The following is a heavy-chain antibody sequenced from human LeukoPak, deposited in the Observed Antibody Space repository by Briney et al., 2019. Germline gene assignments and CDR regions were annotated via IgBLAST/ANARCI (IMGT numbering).Heavy chain of an antibody. CDR1: GGSISSYY. D-gene: IGHD2-2*01. CDR3: ARDQGTYCSGTSCYGGGFDY. CDR2: IYYSGST. V-gene: IGHV4-59*01. Sequence: SQTLSLTCAVSGGSISSYYWSWIRQPPGKGLEWIGYIYYSGSTNYNPSLKSRVTISVDTSKNQFSLKLSSVTAADTAVYYCARDQGTYCSGTSCYGGGFDYWGQGTLVTVSS. J-gene: IGHJ4*02.